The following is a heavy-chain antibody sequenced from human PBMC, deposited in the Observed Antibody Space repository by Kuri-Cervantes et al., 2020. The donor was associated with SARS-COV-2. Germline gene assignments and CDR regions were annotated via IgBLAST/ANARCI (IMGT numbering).Heavy chain of an antibody. CDR1: GFTFNNYA. V-gene: IGHV3-23*01. CDR3: AKDTAVGHDPLYYCGMDV. Sequence: GRSLKISCAASGFTFNNYALTWVRQAPGKGLEWVSSVSGSGYSTYYADSVKCRFTISRDNSKNTLYLQMNALRAEDTAIYYCAKDTAVGHDPLYYCGMDVWGQGTTVTVSS. CDR2: VSGSGYST. D-gene: IGHD6-13*01. J-gene: IGHJ6*02.